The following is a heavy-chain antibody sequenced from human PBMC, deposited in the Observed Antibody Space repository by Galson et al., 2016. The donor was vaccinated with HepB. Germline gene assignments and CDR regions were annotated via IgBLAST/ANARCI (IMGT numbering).Heavy chain of an antibody. D-gene: IGHD3-10*01. J-gene: IGHJ4*02. CDR3: ARTIDGEYFDH. V-gene: IGHV3-13*01. CDR1: GFIISTYD. CDR2: IGIADDT. Sequence: SLRLSCAASGFIISTYDMHWVRQAAGKGLEWVSVIGIADDTYYGDPVKGRFTNSREDAKNSLYLQMNSLRAGETAVYYCARTIDGEYFDHWGQGTLVTVSS.